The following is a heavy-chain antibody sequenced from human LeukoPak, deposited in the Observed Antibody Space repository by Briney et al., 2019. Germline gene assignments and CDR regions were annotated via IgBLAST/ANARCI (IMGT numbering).Heavy chain of an antibody. CDR3: TTAVTGTTGAFDI. Sequence: GGSLRLSCAASGFTFSNAWMSWVRQAPGKGLEWVGRFKSKTDGGTTDYAAPVKGRFTISRDDSKNTLYLQMNSLKTEDTAVYYCTTAVTGTTGAFDIWGQGTMVTVSS. CDR1: GFTFSNAW. V-gene: IGHV3-15*01. CDR2: FKSKTDGGTT. D-gene: IGHD1-20*01. J-gene: IGHJ3*02.